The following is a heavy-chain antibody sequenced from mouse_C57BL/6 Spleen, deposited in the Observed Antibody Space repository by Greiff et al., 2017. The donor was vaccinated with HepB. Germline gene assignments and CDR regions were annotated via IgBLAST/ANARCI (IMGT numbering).Heavy chain of an antibody. CDR3: ARYEAYYKDAMDY. CDR2: INPNNGGT. CDR1: GYTFTDYY. D-gene: IGHD2-12*01. J-gene: IGHJ4*01. V-gene: IGHV1-26*01. Sequence: VQLQQSGPELVKPGASVKISCKASGYTFTDYYMNWVKQSHGKSLEWIGDINPNNGGTSYNQKFKGKATLTVDKSSSTAYMELRSLTSEDSAVYYCARYEAYYKDAMDYWGQGTSVTVSS.